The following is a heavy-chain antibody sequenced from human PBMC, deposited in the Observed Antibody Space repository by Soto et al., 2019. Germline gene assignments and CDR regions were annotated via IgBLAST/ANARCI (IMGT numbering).Heavy chain of an antibody. J-gene: IGHJ6*03. Sequence: EVQLVESGGGLVRPGGSLRLSCAASGFTFSSYSMNWVRQAPGKGLEWVSYISSSSSTIYYADSVKGRFTISRDNAKNSLYLQMNSLRAEDTAVYYCARSTVTTNSYYYYYYMDVWGKGTTVTVSS. CDR3: ARSTVTTNSYYYYYYMDV. D-gene: IGHD4-17*01. CDR2: ISSSSSTI. CDR1: GFTFSSYS. V-gene: IGHV3-48*01.